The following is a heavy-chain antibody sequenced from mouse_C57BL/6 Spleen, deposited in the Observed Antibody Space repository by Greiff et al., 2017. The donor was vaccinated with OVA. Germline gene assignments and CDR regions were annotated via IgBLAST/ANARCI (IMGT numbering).Heavy chain of an antibody. CDR1: GYTFTSYW. V-gene: IGHV1-59*01. Sequence: QVQLQQPGAELVRPGASVKLSCKASGYTFTSYWMHWVKQRPGQGLEWIGVIDPSDSYTNYNQKFKGKAPLTVDTSSSTAYMQLSSLTSEDSAVYYCARGYDYYFDYWGQGTTLTVSS. CDR3: ARGYDYYFDY. J-gene: IGHJ2*01. D-gene: IGHD2-4*01. CDR2: IDPSDSYT.